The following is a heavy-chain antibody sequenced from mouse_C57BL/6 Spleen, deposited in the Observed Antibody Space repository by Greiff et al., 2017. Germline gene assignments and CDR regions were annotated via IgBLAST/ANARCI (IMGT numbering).Heavy chain of an antibody. CDR1: GYAFTNYL. CDR3: ARWGSSYIFDY. Sequence: VKLMESGAELVRPGTSVKVSCKASGYAFTNYLIEWVKQRPGQGLEWIGVINPGRGGTNYNEKFKGKATLTADKSSSTAYMQLSSLTSEDSAVYFCARWGSSYIFDYWGQGTTLTVSS. CDR2: INPGRGGT. J-gene: IGHJ2*01. D-gene: IGHD1-1*01. V-gene: IGHV1-54*01.